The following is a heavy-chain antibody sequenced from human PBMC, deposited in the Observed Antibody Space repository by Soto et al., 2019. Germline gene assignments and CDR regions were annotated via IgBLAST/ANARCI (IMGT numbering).Heavy chain of an antibody. J-gene: IGHJ4*02. CDR3: ARIGYSSSSTDY. CDR2: INQDGSVK. Sequence: EVQLVESGGDLVQSGGSLRLSCAVSGFTFNNYWMSWVRQVPGKGLEWVPNINQDGSVKYYGDSVKGRFAISRDNAKNSLYLQMNSLRAEDTAVYYCARIGYSSSSTDYWGQGTLVTVSS. V-gene: IGHV3-7*05. CDR1: GFTFNNYW. D-gene: IGHD6-6*01.